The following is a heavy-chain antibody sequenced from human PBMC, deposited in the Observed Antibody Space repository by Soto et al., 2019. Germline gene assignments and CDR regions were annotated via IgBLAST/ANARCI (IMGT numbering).Heavy chain of an antibody. CDR3: AKGKPYDSSGYRPAHFDY. Sequence: HPGGSLRLSCAASGFTFSSYAVSWVRQAPGKGLEWVSAISGSGGSTYYADSVNGRFTISRDNSKNTLYLQMNSLRAEDTAVYYCAKGKPYDSSGYRPAHFDYWGQGTLVTVSS. CDR1: GFTFSSYA. V-gene: IGHV3-23*01. J-gene: IGHJ4*02. CDR2: ISGSGGST. D-gene: IGHD3-22*01.